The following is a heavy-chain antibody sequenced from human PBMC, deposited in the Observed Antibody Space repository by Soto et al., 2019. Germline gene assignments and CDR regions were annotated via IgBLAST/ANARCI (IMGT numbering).Heavy chain of an antibody. Sequence: GGSLRLSCAASGFTFSDHYMDWVRQAPGKGLEWVGRTRNKANSYTTEYAASVKGRFTISRDDSKNSLYLQMNSLKTEDTAVYYCAREGIVGASGDFDYWGQGTLVTVSS. CDR1: GFTFSDHY. D-gene: IGHD1-26*01. V-gene: IGHV3-72*01. J-gene: IGHJ4*02. CDR2: TRNKANSYTT. CDR3: AREGIVGASGDFDY.